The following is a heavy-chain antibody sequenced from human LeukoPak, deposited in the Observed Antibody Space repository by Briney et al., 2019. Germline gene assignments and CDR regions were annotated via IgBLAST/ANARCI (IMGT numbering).Heavy chain of an antibody. D-gene: IGHD2-8*01. CDR3: ARGVPGRSIDF. CDR2: IYHSGST. Sequence: SETLSLTCTVSGYSISSGYYWGWIRQPPGKGLEWIGSIYHSGSTYYNPSLKSRVTISVDTSKNQFSLKLSSVTAADTAVYYCARGVPGRSIDFWGQGTLVTVSS. CDR1: GYSISSGYY. V-gene: IGHV4-38-2*02. J-gene: IGHJ4*02.